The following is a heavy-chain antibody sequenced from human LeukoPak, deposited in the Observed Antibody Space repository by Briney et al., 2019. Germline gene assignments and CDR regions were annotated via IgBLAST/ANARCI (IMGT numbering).Heavy chain of an antibody. Sequence: PGGSLRLSCEGSAFIFSGHWMNWVRQTPGKGLEWVASIKEDGSERQYVDSVKGRFSISRDNAKNSLDLQMNSLRVEDTAVYYCARGGRNWNADFDYWGQGTLVTVSS. CDR2: IKEDGSER. V-gene: IGHV3-7*03. J-gene: IGHJ4*02. D-gene: IGHD1-20*01. CDR3: ARGGRNWNADFDY. CDR1: AFIFSGHW.